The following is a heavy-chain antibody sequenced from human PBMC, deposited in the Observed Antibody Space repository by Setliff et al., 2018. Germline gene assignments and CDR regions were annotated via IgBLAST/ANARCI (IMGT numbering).Heavy chain of an antibody. CDR3: AKDGYCSSTSCYAARYYYYGMDV. CDR1: GFSFSVFA. V-gene: IGHV3-23*01. D-gene: IGHD2-2*03. J-gene: IGHJ6*02. CDR2: ISGPGGST. Sequence: GGSLRLSCAASGFSFSVFAMSWVRQAPGRGLEWVSAISGPGGSTYYADSVKGRFTISRDNSKNTLYLQMNSLRAEDTAVYYCAKDGYCSSTSCYAARYYYYGMDVWGQGTTVTVSS.